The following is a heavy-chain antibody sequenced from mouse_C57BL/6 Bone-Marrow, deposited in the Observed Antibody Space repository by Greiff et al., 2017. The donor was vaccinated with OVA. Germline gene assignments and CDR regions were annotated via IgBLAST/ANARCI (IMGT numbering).Heavy chain of an antibody. D-gene: IGHD2-4*01. J-gene: IGHJ4*01. CDR2: IDPENGDT. Sequence: VQLQQSGAELVRPGASVKLSCTASGFNIKDDYMHWVKQRPEQGLEWIGWIDPENGDTQYASKFQGKATITADTSSNTAYLQLSSLTSEDTAVYYCTLRWDYRDAMDYWGQGTSVTVSS. V-gene: IGHV14-4*01. CDR1: GFNIKDDY. CDR3: TLRWDYRDAMDY.